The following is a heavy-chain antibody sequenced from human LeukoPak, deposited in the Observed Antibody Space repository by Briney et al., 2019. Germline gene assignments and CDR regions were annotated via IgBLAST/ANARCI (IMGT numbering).Heavy chain of an antibody. CDR1: GFTVSSNY. Sequence: GGSLRLSCAASGFTVSSNYMSWVRLAPEKGLEWVSILYSGGSTDYADSVKGRFTISRDNSKNTLYLQMNNLRAGDTGVYYCARASSWYLGYYDYWGQGTLVTVAS. CDR3: ARASSWYLGYYDY. V-gene: IGHV3-53*01. D-gene: IGHD6-13*01. J-gene: IGHJ4*02. CDR2: LYSGGST.